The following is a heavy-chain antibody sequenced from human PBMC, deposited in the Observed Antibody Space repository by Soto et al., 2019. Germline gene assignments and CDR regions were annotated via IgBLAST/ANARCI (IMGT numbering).Heavy chain of an antibody. CDR1: GFTFSSYA. CDR3: ANPWTVAGTENFDY. CDR2: ITGSGGST. J-gene: IGHJ4*02. D-gene: IGHD6-19*01. V-gene: IGHV3-23*01. Sequence: EVQLLESGGGLVQPGGSLRLSCAASGFTFSSYAMSWVRQAPGKGLEWVSGITGSGGSTYYADSVKGRFTISRDNSKDTLYLQMHSVRAEDTAVYYCANPWTVAGTENFDYWGQGTLVTVSS.